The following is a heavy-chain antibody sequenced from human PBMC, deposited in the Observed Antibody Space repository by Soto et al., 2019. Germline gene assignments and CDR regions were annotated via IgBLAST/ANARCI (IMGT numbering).Heavy chain of an antibody. V-gene: IGHV4-34*01. CDR2: INHSGST. CDR3: ARSPGNYMDV. Sequence: SETLSLTCAVYGGSFSGYYWSWIRQPPGKGLEWIGEINHSGSTNYNPSLKSRVTISVDTSKNQFSRKLSSVTAADTAVYYCARSPGNYMDVWGKGTTVTVSS. CDR1: GGSFSGYY. J-gene: IGHJ6*03.